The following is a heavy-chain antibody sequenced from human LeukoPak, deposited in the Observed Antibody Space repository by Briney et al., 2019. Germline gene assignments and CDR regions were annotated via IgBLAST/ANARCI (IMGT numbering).Heavy chain of an antibody. V-gene: IGHV1-69*04. CDR2: IIPILGIA. CDR3: ARDQIGSSTRLFDY. J-gene: IGHJ4*02. Sequence: GSSVKVSCKASGGTFSSYAISWVRQAPGQGLEWMGRIIPILGIANYAQKFQGRVTITADKSTSTAYMELSGLRSEDTAVYYCARDQIGSSTRLFDYWGQGTLVTVSS. CDR1: GGTFSSYA. D-gene: IGHD2-2*01.